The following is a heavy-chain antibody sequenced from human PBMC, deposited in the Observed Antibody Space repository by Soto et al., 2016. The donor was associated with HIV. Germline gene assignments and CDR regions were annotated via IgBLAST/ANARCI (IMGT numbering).Heavy chain of an antibody. V-gene: IGHV3-23*01. CDR1: GFTFGNYA. J-gene: IGHJ3*01. CDR3: AKDLRMTMVQGFIDALDF. Sequence: EVSLLESGGGLVQPGGSLKLSCGASGFTFGNYAMSWVRQAPGKGLEWVSGISDSGSNTYYADSVKGRFTISRDNSKNTLYLHMNSLRAEDTAVYYCAKDLRMTMVQGFIDALDFWGQGTMVTVSS. CDR2: ISDSGSNT. D-gene: IGHD3-10*01.